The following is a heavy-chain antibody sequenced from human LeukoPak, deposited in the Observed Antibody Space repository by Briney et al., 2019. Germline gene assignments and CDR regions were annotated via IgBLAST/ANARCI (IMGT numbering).Heavy chain of an antibody. D-gene: IGHD5-18*01. CDR2: ISSSSSYI. Sequence: GGSLRLSCAASGFTFSSYSMNWVRQAPGKGLEWVSSISSSSSYIYYADSVKGRFTISRDNAKNSLYLQMNSLRAEDTAVYYCAKEGGYNSGPDYFDCWGQGTLVTVSS. CDR1: GFTFSSYS. CDR3: AKEGGYNSGPDYFDC. J-gene: IGHJ4*02. V-gene: IGHV3-21*01.